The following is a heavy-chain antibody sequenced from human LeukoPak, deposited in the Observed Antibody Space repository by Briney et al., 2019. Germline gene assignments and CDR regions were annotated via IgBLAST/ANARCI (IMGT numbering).Heavy chain of an antibody. CDR3: AKVLDGYYFDY. Sequence: GRSLRLSCAASGFTLSDYAMSWVRQAPGKGLEWVSAISGSGGSTYYADSVKGRFTISRDNSKNTLYLQMNSLRAEDTAVYYCAKVLDGYYFDYWGQGTLVTVSS. CDR1: GFTLSDYA. J-gene: IGHJ4*02. D-gene: IGHD5-24*01. CDR2: ISGSGGST. V-gene: IGHV3-23*01.